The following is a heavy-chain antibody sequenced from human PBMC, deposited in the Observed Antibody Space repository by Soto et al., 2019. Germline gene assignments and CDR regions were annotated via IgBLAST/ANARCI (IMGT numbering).Heavy chain of an antibody. CDR1: GGTFSGYA. CDR2: IIPIFGTA. Sequence: QVQLVQSGAEVKKPGSSVKVSCKASGGTFSGYAISWVRQAPGQGLEWMGGIIPIFGTANYAQKFQGRVTITADESTSTAYMERSSLRSEDTAVYYCARVYYDSSGSSPYYYYYGMDVWGQGTTVTVSS. V-gene: IGHV1-69*12. D-gene: IGHD3-22*01. J-gene: IGHJ6*02. CDR3: ARVYYDSSGSSPYYYYYGMDV.